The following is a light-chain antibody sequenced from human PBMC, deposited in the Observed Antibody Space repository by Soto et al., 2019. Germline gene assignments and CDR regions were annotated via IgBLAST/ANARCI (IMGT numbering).Light chain of an antibody. CDR2: WDT. V-gene: IGKV4-1*01. Sequence: DVVMTQSPDSLAVSLGERATINCKSSQSVFFTAKNMNYLAWIQQKPAQPPKLLIYWDTTRESGVPDRFNGSGAGTDFTLTISNLQPEDVAVYYCHQYYSFPHSVGQGTRLEMK. CDR3: HQYYSFPHS. J-gene: IGKJ2*01. CDR1: QSVFFTAKNMNY.